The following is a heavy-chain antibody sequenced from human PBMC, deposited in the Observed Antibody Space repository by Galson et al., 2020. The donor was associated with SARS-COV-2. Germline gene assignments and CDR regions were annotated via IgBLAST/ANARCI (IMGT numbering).Heavy chain of an antibody. CDR1: GFTFSSYW. CDR3: ERYAIAAADHYYYYGMDV. J-gene: IGHJ6*02. Sequence: TGGSLRLSCAASGFTFSSYWMSWVRQAPGKGLEWVDNIKQDGSEKYYVDSVRGRFTISRDNAKNSLYLQMNSLRAEDTAVYYCERYAIAAADHYYYYGMDVWGQGTTVTVSS. CDR2: IKQDGSEK. V-gene: IGHV3-7*01. D-gene: IGHD6-13*01.